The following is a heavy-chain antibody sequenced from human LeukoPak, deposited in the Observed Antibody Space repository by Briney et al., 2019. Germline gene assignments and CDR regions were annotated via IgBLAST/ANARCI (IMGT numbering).Heavy chain of an antibody. D-gene: IGHD6-13*01. CDR3: ARGYIAAAGTGFDY. CDR1: GGSISSGGYY. Sequence: PSETLSLTCTVSGGSISSGGYYWSWIRQHPGKGLEWIGYIYYSGSTYYNPSLKSRVTISVDTSKNQFSLKLSSVTAADTAVYYCARGYIAAAGTGFDYWGQGTLVTVSS. V-gene: IGHV4-31*03. CDR2: IYYSGST. J-gene: IGHJ4*02.